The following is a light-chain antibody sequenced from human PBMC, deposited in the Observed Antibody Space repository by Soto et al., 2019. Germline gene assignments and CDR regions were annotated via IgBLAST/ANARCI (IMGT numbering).Light chain of an antibody. Sequence: EIVLTQSPATLSLSPGERATLSCRASQSVSSYLAWYQQKPGQAPRLLIYDASNRATGIPARFRGSGSGTDFTLPISSLEPEDFAVYYCQQRSNWPPLTFGQGTRLEIK. CDR1: QSVSSY. CDR3: QQRSNWPPLT. J-gene: IGKJ5*01. CDR2: DAS. V-gene: IGKV3-11*01.